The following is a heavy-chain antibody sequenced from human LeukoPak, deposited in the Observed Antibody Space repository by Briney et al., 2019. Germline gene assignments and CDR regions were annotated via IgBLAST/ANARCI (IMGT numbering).Heavy chain of an antibody. V-gene: IGHV1-8*03. D-gene: IGHD6-25*01. CDR1: GYTFTNYH. J-gene: IGHJ4*02. Sequence: ASVKVSCKASGYTFTNYHINWVRQAPGHRLEWMGWMNPNNGDSGYAQKFQGRVTITRDTSISTSYMELRSLRSDDTAVYFCARTTSFTASGYDYWGQGTLVTVSS. CDR3: ARTTSFTASGYDY. CDR2: MNPNNGDS.